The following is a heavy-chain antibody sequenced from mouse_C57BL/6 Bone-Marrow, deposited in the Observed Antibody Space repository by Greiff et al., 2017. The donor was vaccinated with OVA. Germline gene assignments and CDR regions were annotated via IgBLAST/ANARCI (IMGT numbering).Heavy chain of an antibody. CDR3: VRDRDYSWFAY. D-gene: IGHD1-1*01. J-gene: IGHJ3*01. CDR1: GFTFNTYA. V-gene: IGHV10-3*01. Sequence: EVNVVESGGGLVQPKGSLKLSCAASGFTFNTYAMHWVRQAPGKGLEWVARIRSKSSNYATYYADSVKDRFTITRDDSQSMLYLQMYNLKTEDTARYYFVRDRDYSWFAYWGQGTLVTVSA. CDR2: IRSKSSNYAT.